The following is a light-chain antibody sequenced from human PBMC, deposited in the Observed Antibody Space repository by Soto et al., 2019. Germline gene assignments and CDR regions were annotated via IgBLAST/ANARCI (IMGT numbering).Light chain of an antibody. CDR3: QQYNNWYT. V-gene: IGKV3-15*01. J-gene: IGKJ2*01. CDR2: GAS. Sequence: EIVMTQSPATLSVSPGERATLSCRASQSVSSNLAWYQQKPGQAPRLLIYGASTRATGIPARFSGSGSGTEFTLTISSLQSEDFADYYCQQYNNWYTFGQGTKLESK. CDR1: QSVSSN.